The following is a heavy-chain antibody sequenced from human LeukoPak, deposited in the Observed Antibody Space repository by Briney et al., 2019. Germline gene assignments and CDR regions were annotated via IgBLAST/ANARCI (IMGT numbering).Heavy chain of an antibody. D-gene: IGHD3-16*01. CDR2: ISGSGGST. V-gene: IGHV3-23*01. J-gene: IGHJ3*02. CDR1: GFTFSSYA. CDR3: AKDQYYDYVWGSFRGAFDI. Sequence: PGGSLRLSCAASGFTFSSYAMSWVRQAPGKGLEWVSAISGSGGSTYYADSVKGRFTISRDNSKNTLYLQMNSLRAEDTAVYYCAKDQYYDYVWGSFRGAFDIWGQGTMVTVSS.